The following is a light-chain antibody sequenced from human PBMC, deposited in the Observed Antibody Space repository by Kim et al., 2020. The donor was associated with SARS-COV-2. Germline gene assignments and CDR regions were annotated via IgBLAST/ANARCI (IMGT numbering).Light chain of an antibody. CDR3: SSYTRSSTNYV. J-gene: IGLJ1*01. Sequence: SVTISCTGTRSNVGSYNYVSWYQQHPSKAPKLMIYAVSNRPSGVSNRFSGSKSGNTASLTISGLQAEDEADYYCSSYTRSSTNYVFGTGTKVTVL. V-gene: IGLV2-14*03. CDR1: RSNVGSYNY. CDR2: AVS.